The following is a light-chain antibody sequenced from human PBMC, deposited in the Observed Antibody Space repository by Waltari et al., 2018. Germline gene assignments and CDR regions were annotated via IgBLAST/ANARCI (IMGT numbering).Light chain of an antibody. CDR1: QSINYW. J-gene: IGKJ5*01. Sequence: DIQMTQSPSTLSASEGDRVTLTCRASQSINYWLAWYRQKPGKAPKLLIHKASTLETGVPSRCSGSGSGTEFTLTIGSLQPDDFAIYYCQQYNTYPVTFGQGTRLEIK. V-gene: IGKV1-5*03. CDR3: QQYNTYPVT. CDR2: KAS.